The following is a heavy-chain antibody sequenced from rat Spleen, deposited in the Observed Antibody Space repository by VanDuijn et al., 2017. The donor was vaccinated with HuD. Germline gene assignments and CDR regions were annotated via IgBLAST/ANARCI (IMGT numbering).Heavy chain of an antibody. CDR1: GFTFSVSY. CDR2: ISCDGSDT. Sequence: EVQLAESGGGLVQPGRSLKLSCAVSGFTFSVSYMAWVRQSPTKGLEWVATISCDGSDTYYRYSVKGRFTISRDIAKSNLYLQMDSQRSEDTATYYCARQFLCYGGFDYWGQGTLVTVSS. V-gene: IGHV5-7*01. CDR3: ARQFLCYGGFDY. J-gene: IGHJ3*01. D-gene: IGHD1-11*01.